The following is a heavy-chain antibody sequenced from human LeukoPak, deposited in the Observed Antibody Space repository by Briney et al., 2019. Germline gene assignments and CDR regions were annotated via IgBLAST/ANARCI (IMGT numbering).Heavy chain of an antibody. D-gene: IGHD6-13*01. CDR3: ARLDPPGIAALWFGMDV. CDR1: GYSFTSYW. Sequence: GESLKISCKGSGYSFTSYWIGWVRQMPGKGLEWMGIIYPGDSDTRYSPSFQGQVPISADKSISTAYLQWSSLKASDTAMYYCARLDPPGIAALWFGMDVWGQGTTVTVSS. V-gene: IGHV5-51*01. CDR2: IYPGDSDT. J-gene: IGHJ6*02.